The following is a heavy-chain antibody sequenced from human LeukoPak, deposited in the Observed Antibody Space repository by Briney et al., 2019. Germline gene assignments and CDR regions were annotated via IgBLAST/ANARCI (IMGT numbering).Heavy chain of an antibody. J-gene: IGHJ4*02. D-gene: IGHD2-2*01. Sequence: SETLSLTCTVSGGSISSGGYYWSWIRQHPGKGLEWIGYIYYSGSTYYNPSLKSRVTISVDTSENQFSLKLSSVTAADTAVYYCAKAPGYCSSTSCFHFDYWGQGTLVTVSS. V-gene: IGHV4-31*03. CDR3: AKAPGYCSSTSCFHFDY. CDR2: IYYSGST. CDR1: GGSISSGGYY.